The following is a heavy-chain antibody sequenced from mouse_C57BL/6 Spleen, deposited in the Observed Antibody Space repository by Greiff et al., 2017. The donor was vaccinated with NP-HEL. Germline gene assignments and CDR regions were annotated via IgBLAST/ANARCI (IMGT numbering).Heavy chain of an antibody. CDR2: IHPSDSDT. D-gene: IGHD2-3*01. J-gene: IGHJ4*01. CDR1: GYTFTSYW. V-gene: IGHV1-74*01. CDR3: VRWLLRNYAMGY. Sequence: VQLQQSGAELVKPGASVKVSCKASGYTFTSYWMHWVKQRPGQGLEWIGRIHPSDSDTNYNQKFKGKATLTVDKTSSTAYMQISSLTYEDSAVYYCVRWLLRNYAMGYWGQGTSVTVSS.